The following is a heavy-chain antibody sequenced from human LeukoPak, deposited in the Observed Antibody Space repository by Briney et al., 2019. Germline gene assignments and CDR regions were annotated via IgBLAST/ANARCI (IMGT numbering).Heavy chain of an antibody. CDR3: ARDDCSSISRCHNWFDP. D-gene: IGHD2-2*01. Sequence: GGSLRLSCAASGFTFSSYWMSWVRQAPGKGLEWVANIKQDGSEKYYVDSVKGRFTISRDNAKNSLYLQMNSLRAEDTAVYYCARDDCSSISRCHNWFDPWGQGTLVTVSS. V-gene: IGHV3-7*01. CDR2: IKQDGSEK. CDR1: GFTFSSYW. J-gene: IGHJ5*02.